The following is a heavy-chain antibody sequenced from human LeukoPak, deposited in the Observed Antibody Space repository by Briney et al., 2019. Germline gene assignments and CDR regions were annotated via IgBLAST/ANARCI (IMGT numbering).Heavy chain of an antibody. J-gene: IGHJ5*02. CDR3: ARDQYNWNYWFDP. D-gene: IGHD1-7*01. Sequence: SETLSLTCTVSGDSISSSSYYWDWIRQPPGKGLEWIGSISYSGSTYYNSSLKSRVTISVDTSKNQFSLKLSSVTAADTAVYYCARDQYNWNYWFDPWGQGTLVTVSS. V-gene: IGHV4-39*07. CDR2: ISYSGST. CDR1: GDSISSSSYY.